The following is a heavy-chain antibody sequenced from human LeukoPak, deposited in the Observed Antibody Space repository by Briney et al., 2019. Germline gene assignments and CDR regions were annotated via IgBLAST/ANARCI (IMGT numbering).Heavy chain of an antibody. V-gene: IGHV3-9*01. CDR3: AKCSGGSLSGDFDY. CDR1: GFTFDDYA. Sequence: GGSLRLSCAASGFTFDDYAMHWVRQAPGKGLEWVSGISWNSGSIGYADSVKGRFTISRDNAKNSLYLQMNSLRAEDTALYYCAKCSGGSLSGDFDYWGQGTLVTVSS. J-gene: IGHJ4*02. D-gene: IGHD2-15*01. CDR2: ISWNSGSI.